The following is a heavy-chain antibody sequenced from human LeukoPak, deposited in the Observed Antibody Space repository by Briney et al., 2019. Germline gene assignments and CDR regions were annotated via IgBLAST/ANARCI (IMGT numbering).Heavy chain of an antibody. J-gene: IGHJ4*02. Sequence: GGSLRLSCAASGFPFNSYGMHWVRQAPGKGLEWGAVISYDGSNKYYADSVKGRFTISRDNSKNTLYLQMNSLRAEDTAVYYCAKASYYYDSSGYYFSYWGQGTLVTVSS. V-gene: IGHV3-30*18. CDR2: ISYDGSNK. CDR3: AKASYYYDSSGYYFSY. D-gene: IGHD3-22*01. CDR1: GFPFNSYG.